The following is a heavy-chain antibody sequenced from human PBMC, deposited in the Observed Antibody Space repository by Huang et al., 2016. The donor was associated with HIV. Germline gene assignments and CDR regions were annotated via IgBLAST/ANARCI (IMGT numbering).Heavy chain of an antibody. CDR3: ARGRVGETYNYYMDV. Sequence: QVQLVQSGAEVRKPGASVKVSCKASGYTFSTYDINWVRQATGQGLEWMGDMNPKNGNTGYAQKFQGRVTFTRRTSIRTADMELSRLTSEDTAVYYCARGRVGETYNYYMDVWGEGTTVTVS. CDR2: MNPKNGNT. V-gene: IGHV1-8*03. CDR1: GYTFSTYD. D-gene: IGHD3-10*01. J-gene: IGHJ6*03.